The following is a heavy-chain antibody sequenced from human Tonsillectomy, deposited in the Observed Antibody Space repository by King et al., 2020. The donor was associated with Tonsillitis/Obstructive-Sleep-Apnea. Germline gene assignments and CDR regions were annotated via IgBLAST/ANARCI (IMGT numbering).Heavy chain of an antibody. CDR1: GFTFHRYW. Sequence: EVQLVESGGGLVQPGGSLRLSCATSGFTFHRYWMSWVRQAPGKGLEWVANIDEHGSEKNYADYVKGRFTISRENATTSLFLQMNSLRVEDSALYYCTLGDYWGQGTLVTVSS. V-gene: IGHV3-7*02. D-gene: IGHD3-3*02. J-gene: IGHJ4*02. CDR3: TLGDY. CDR2: IDEHGSEK.